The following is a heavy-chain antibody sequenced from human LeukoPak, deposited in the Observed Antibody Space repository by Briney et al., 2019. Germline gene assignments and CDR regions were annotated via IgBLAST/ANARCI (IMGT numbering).Heavy chain of an antibody. D-gene: IGHD2-15*01. CDR1: GGTFSSYA. V-gene: IGHV1-69*04. Sequence: SVKVSCKASGGTFSSYAISWVRQAPGQGLEWMGRIIPILGIANYAQKFQGRVTITAGKSTSTAYMELSSLRSEDTAVYYCARDRDGGAFDYWGQGTLVTVSS. CDR3: ARDRDGGAFDY. J-gene: IGHJ4*02. CDR2: IIPILGIA.